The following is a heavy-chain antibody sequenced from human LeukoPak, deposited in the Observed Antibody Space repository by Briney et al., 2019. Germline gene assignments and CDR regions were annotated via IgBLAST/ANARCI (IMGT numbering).Heavy chain of an antibody. V-gene: IGHV3-21*01. CDR1: GFTFSSYS. J-gene: IGHJ4*02. CDR3: ARDLYLKTYYYDSSGYFPLDY. CDR2: ISSSSSYI. Sequence: GGSLRLSYAASGFTFSSYSMNWVRQAPGKGLEWVSSISSSSSYIYYADSVKGRFAISRDNAKNSLYLQMNSLRAEDTAVYYCARDLYLKTYYYDSSGYFPLDYWGQGTLVTVSS. D-gene: IGHD3-22*01.